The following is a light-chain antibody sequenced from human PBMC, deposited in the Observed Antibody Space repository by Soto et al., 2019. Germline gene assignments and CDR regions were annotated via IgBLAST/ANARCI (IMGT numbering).Light chain of an antibody. J-gene: IGKJ5*01. CDR1: ESCNSNY. CDR3: QQYDYLIT. Sequence: EIVLTQSPGTLSLSPGERDTLSCRASESCNSNYLAWHQQKPGQAPRLLIYDAFNRATGIPDRFSGSGSGTDFTLTISRLEPEDFAVYFCQQYDYLITFGQGTRLEIK. CDR2: DAF. V-gene: IGKV3-20*01.